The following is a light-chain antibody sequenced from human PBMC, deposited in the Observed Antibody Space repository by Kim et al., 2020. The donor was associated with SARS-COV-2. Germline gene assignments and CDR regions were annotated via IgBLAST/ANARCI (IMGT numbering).Light chain of an antibody. V-gene: IGKV4-1*01. CDR3: QQYYGIPYT. J-gene: IGKJ2*01. CDR2: WAS. Sequence: DIVMTQSPDSLAVSLGERATINCKSSQSVLYISNNKNYLAWYQQKPGQPPKLLISWASTRESGVPDRFSGSGSGTDFTLTISRLQAEDVAVYYCQQYYGIPYTFGQGTKLEI. CDR1: QSVLYISNNKNY.